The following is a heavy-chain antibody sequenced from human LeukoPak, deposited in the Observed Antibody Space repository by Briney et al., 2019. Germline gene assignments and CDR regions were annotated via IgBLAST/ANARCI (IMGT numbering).Heavy chain of an antibody. J-gene: IGHJ4*02. CDR2: INHSGST. V-gene: IGHV4-34*01. Sequence: SETLSLTCAVYGGSFSGYYWSWIRQPPGKGLEWIGEINHSGSTNYNPSLKSRVTISVDTSKNQFFLKLSSVTAADTAVYYCARAMVRGGGDYWGQGTLVTVSS. D-gene: IGHD3-10*01. CDR3: ARAMVRGGGDY. CDR1: GGSFSGYY.